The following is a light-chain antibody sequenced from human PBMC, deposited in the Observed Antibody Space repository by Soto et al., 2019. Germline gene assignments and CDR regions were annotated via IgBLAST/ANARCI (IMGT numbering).Light chain of an antibody. V-gene: IGKV3-11*01. CDR2: GAF. J-gene: IGKJ5*01. CDR3: QQRNIWPPVT. CDR1: PSVTTF. Sequence: EIVLTTSPATLSLSPGERATLSCRASPSVTTFLAWYQQKPGQAPRLLIYGAFNRATGIPARFSGSGSGTDFTLTISSREPEDSASYYCQQRNIWPPVTFGQGTRLEIK.